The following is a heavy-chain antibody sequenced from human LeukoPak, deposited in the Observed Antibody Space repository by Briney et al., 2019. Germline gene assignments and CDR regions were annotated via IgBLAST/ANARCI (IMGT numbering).Heavy chain of an antibody. Sequence: ASVKVSCKASGYTFTGYYMHWVRQAPGQGLEWMGWINPNSGGTNYAQKFQGRVTMTRDTSISTAYMELSRLRSDDTAVYYCARVKVPRSVHVAEYFQHWGQGTLVTVSS. CDR2: INPNSGGT. CDR1: GYTFTGYY. V-gene: IGHV1-2*02. J-gene: IGHJ1*01. CDR3: ARVKVPRSVHVAEYFQH. D-gene: IGHD1-26*01.